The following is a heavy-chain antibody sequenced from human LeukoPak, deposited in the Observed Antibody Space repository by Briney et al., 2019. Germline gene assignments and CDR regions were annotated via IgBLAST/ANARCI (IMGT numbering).Heavy chain of an antibody. CDR2: IYDSGST. CDR3: ARVPRYYYYMDV. Sequence: PSETLSLTCTVSGGSISSYYWSWIRQPPGKGLEWIGYIYDSGSTSYNPSLKSRVTISVDTSKNQFSLKLSFVTAADTAVYYCARVPRYYYYMDVWGKGTTVTVSS. J-gene: IGHJ6*03. CDR1: GGSISSYY. V-gene: IGHV4-59*01.